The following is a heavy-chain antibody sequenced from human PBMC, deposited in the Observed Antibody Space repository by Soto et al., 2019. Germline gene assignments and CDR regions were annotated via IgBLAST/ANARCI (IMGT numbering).Heavy chain of an antibody. D-gene: IGHD3-22*01. Sequence: EASVKVSCKVSGYTLTELSMHWVRQAPGKGLEWMGGFDPEDGETIYAQKFQGRVTMTEDTSTDTAYMELSSLRSEDTAVYYCATDGLYYYDSSGGFGYWGQGTLVTVSS. J-gene: IGHJ4*02. CDR2: FDPEDGET. V-gene: IGHV1-24*01. CDR3: ATDGLYYYDSSGGFGY. CDR1: GYTLTELS.